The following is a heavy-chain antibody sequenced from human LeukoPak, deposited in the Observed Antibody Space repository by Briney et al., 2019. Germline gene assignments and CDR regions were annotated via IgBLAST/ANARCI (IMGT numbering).Heavy chain of an antibody. D-gene: IGHD2-2*01. V-gene: IGHV1-69*01. CDR1: GGTFSSYA. Sequence: GASVKVSCKASGGTFSSYAISWVRQAPGQGLEWMGGIIPIFGTANYAQKFQGRVTITADESTSTAYMELSSLRSEDTAIYYCASPAQYCGSTTCPFDYRGQGTLVTVSS. CDR3: ASPAQYCGSTTCPFDY. CDR2: IIPIFGTA. J-gene: IGHJ4*02.